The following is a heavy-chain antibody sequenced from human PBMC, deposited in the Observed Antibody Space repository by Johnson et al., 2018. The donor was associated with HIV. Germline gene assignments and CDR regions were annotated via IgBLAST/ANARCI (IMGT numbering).Heavy chain of an antibody. CDR2: IKSKTDGETT. V-gene: IGHV3-15*01. CDR3: TTGTI. J-gene: IGHJ3*02. CDR1: GFTFSNAW. Sequence: VHLVESGGGFIKPGGSLRLSCATSGFTFSNAWMNWVRQAPGKGLEWVARIKSKTDGETTDYAAPVKGRFTISREDSKNTLYLQMNSLKADDTAVYYCTTGTIWGRGTKVTVSS.